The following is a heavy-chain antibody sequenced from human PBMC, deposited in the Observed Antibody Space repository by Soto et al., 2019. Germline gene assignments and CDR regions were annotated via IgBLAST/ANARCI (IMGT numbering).Heavy chain of an antibody. Sequence: GGSLRLSCAASGFTFSSYSMNWVRQAPGKGLEWVSSISSSSSYIYCADSVKGRFTISRDNAKNSLYLQMNSLRAEDTAVYYCARSPSPYSGSYRGYGMDVWGQGTTVTAP. CDR3: ARSPSPYSGSYRGYGMDV. D-gene: IGHD1-26*01. CDR2: ISSSSSYI. V-gene: IGHV3-21*01. J-gene: IGHJ6*02. CDR1: GFTFSSYS.